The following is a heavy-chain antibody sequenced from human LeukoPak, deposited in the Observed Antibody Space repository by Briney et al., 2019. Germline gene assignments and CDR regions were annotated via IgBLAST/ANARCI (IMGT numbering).Heavy chain of an antibody. CDR3: ARYYYGSGSYDY. CDR1: GGSISSYY. V-gene: IGHV4-59*01. D-gene: IGHD3-10*01. J-gene: IGHJ4*02. CDR2: IYYSGST. Sequence: PSETLSLTCTVSGGSISSYYWSWIRQPPGKGLEWIGYIYYSGSTNYNPSLKSRVTISVDTSKNQFSLKLSSVTAADMAVYYCARYYYGSGSYDYWGQGTLVTVSS.